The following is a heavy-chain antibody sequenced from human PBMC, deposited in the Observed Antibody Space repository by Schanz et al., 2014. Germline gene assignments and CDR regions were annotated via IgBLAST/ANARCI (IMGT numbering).Heavy chain of an antibody. D-gene: IGHD2-21*01. J-gene: IGHJ4*02. Sequence: EVQLVESGGGLVQPGGSLRLSCAASGFTFSSYSMNWVRQAPGKGLEWVSYISSSSSTRYYADSVKGRFTISRDNAKSSLFLQMNSLRAEDTAVYYCARKSLVSAHYDSWGQGTLVTVSS. CDR3: ARKSLVSAHYDS. V-gene: IGHV3-48*01. CDR2: ISSSSSTR. CDR1: GFTFSSYS.